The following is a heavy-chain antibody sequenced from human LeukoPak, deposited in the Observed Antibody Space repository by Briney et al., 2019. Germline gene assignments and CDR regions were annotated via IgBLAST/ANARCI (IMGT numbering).Heavy chain of an antibody. D-gene: IGHD4-17*01. Sequence: GGSLRLSCVGSGFTFSNYAMSWVRQAPGKGLDWVSVISGSAHKIRYADSVRGRFTISRDKSKNTLYLQMNSLRAEDTAVYYCAKRQATVTTVGSARYDYWGQGTLVTVSS. V-gene: IGHV3-23*01. J-gene: IGHJ4*02. CDR2: ISGSAHKI. CDR3: AKRQATVTTVGSARYDY. CDR1: GFTFSNYA.